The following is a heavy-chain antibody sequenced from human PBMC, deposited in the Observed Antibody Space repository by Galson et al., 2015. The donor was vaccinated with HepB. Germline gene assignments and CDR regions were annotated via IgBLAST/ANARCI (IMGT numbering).Heavy chain of an antibody. J-gene: IGHJ5*02. CDR1: GGTFSSYA. CDR3: ARALRRYLNWFDP. Sequence: SVKVSCKASGGTFSSYAISWVRQAPGQGLEWMGGIIPIFGTANYAQKFQGRVTITADESTSTAYMELSSLRSEDTAVYYCARALRRYLNWFDPWGQGTPVTVSS. CDR2: IIPIFGTA. V-gene: IGHV1-69*13. D-gene: IGHD4-17*01.